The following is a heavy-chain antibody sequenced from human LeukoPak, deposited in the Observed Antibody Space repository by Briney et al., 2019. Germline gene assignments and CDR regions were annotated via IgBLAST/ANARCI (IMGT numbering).Heavy chain of an antibody. D-gene: IGHD3-22*01. CDR3: ARDGDYDSSGYYYPDY. J-gene: IGHJ4*02. CDR1: GFTFSSYT. V-gene: IGHV3-21*01. CDR2: ISGSNSYI. Sequence: PGGSPRLSCAASGFTFSSYTMHWIRQAPGKGLEWVSSISGSNSYIFYADSVKGRFTVSRDNAKDSLYLQMNSLRAEDTAVYYCARDGDYDSSGYYYPDYWGQGTLVTVSS.